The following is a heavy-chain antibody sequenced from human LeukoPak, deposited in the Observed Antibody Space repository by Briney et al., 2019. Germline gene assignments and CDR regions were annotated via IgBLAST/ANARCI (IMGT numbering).Heavy chain of an antibody. CDR2: ITAGSSYI. D-gene: IGHD2-15*01. V-gene: IGHV3-21*01. J-gene: IGHJ4*02. Sequence: PGGSLRLSREVSGFDFTSYVMTWVRQAPGKGLEWVSSITAGSSYIDYTPSVEGRFTISRDNSKNSLFLHMNSLRADDTALYYCARVGVSATNTPAFDYWGQGTLVTVSS. CDR1: GFDFTSYV. CDR3: ARVGVSATNTPAFDY.